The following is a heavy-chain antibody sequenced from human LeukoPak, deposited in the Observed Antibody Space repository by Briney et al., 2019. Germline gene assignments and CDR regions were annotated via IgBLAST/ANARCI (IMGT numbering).Heavy chain of an antibody. CDR3: ARYLDY. CDR2: IYYSGST. D-gene: IGHD3-9*01. Sequence: SETLSLTCTVSGGSFSSYYWSWIRQPPGKGLEWIGYIYYSGSTNYNPSFKSRVAISADTSRNQFSLKLTSVTSADTAVYYCARYLDYWGQGILVTVSS. J-gene: IGHJ4*02. CDR1: GGSFSSYY. V-gene: IGHV4-59*01.